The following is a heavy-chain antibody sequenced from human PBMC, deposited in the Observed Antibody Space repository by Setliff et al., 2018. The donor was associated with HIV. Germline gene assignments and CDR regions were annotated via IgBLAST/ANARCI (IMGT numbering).Heavy chain of an antibody. J-gene: IGHJ4*02. CDR1: GYTFTNYW. Sequence: GESLKISCKGSGYTFTNYWIAWVRQMPGKGLEWMGIIYPGDSDTRYSPSFQGQVTISADESISTAYLQWSSLTASDTAMYFCAEVGGPYDIGWYHGLDYWGQGTLVTVSS. CDR3: AEVGGPYDIGWYHGLDY. CDR2: IYPGDSDT. D-gene: IGHD6-19*01. V-gene: IGHV5-51*01.